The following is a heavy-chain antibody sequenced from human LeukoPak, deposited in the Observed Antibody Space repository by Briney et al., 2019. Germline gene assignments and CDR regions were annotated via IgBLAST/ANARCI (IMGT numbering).Heavy chain of an antibody. D-gene: IGHD3-22*01. CDR2: ISYDGSNK. V-gene: IGHV3-30*04. CDR3: ARDYYYDSSGPY. J-gene: IGHJ4*02. Sequence: GGSLRLSCAASGFTFSSYAMHWVRQAPGKGLEWVAVISYDGSNKYYADSVKGRFTISRDNSKNTLYLQMNSLRAEDTAVYYCARDYYYDSSGPYWGQGTLVTVSS. CDR1: GFTFSSYA.